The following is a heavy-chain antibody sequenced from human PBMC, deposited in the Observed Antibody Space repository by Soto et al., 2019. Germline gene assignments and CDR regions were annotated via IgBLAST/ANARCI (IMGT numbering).Heavy chain of an antibody. CDR3: ARDRGSHYGSGSSSWFAP. Sequence: EVQVLESGGGLVQPGGSLRLSCAASGFTFSNNAMSWVRQAPGKGLEWVSAVSGSGGNTYYADPVKGRFTISRDNSKNTVYLQMNSLRAEDTAIYYCARDRGSHYGSGSSSWFAPWGQGTLVTVSS. CDR1: GFTFSNNA. J-gene: IGHJ5*02. D-gene: IGHD3-10*01. CDR2: VSGSGGNT. V-gene: IGHV3-23*01.